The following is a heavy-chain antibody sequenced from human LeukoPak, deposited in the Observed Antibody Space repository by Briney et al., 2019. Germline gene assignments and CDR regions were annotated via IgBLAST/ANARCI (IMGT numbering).Heavy chain of an antibody. CDR1: GYTFTDYY. CDR3: ARKDGGRDGMDV. CDR2: LNPNTLVT. V-gene: IGHV1-2*02. D-gene: IGHD2-15*01. Sequence: ASVKVSCRAYGYTFTDYYMHWVRQAPGQGLEWMGWLNPNTLVTKYAQHFQGGVSMTWDTSISTGYMDLHSLTSDDTAVYYCARKDGGRDGMDVWGQGTTVTVSS. J-gene: IGHJ6*02.